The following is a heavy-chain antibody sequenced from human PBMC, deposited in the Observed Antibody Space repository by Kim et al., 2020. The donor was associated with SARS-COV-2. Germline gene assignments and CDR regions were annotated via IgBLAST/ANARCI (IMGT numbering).Heavy chain of an antibody. D-gene: IGHD6-19*01. CDR1: SGSITSINR. CDR3: ARAFSVAVAGTYYYVMDV. V-gene: IGHV4-4*02. Sequence: SETLSLTCAVSSGSITSINRWNWVRQPPGKGLEWIGEIFHNGDTNYNPSLKSRVTMSVATSNNEFSLRLDSVTAADTAVYFCARAFSVAVAGTYYYVMDVWGPGTTVTVSS. CDR2: IFHNGDT. J-gene: IGHJ6*02.